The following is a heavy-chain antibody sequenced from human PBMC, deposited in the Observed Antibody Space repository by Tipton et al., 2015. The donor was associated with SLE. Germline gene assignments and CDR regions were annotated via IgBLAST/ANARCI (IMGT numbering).Heavy chain of an antibody. CDR3: ARANNYYYYMDV. CDR2: IGTAGDT. Sequence: GSLRLSCAASGFTFSSYDMHWVRQATGKGLEWVSAIGTAGDTYYPGSVKGRFTISRENAKNSLYLQMNSLRAGDTAVYYCARANNYYYYMDVWGKGTTVTVSS. D-gene: IGHD2/OR15-2a*01. V-gene: IGHV3-13*01. J-gene: IGHJ6*03. CDR1: GFTFSSYD.